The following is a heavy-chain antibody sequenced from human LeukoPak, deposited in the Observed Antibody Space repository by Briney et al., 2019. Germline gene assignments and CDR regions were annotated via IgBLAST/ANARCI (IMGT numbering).Heavy chain of an antibody. CDR3: ARPNRITGTC. CDR1: GFTFNSYS. D-gene: IGHD1-20*01. V-gene: IGHV3-21*01. J-gene: IGHJ4*02. CDR2: ISGSNSYI. Sequence: GGSLRLSCAASGFTFNSYSMNWVRQAPGKGLEWVSSISGSNSYIYYADSVKGRFTISRDNAKNSLYLQMNSLRAEDAAVYYCARPNRITGTCWGQGTLVTVSS.